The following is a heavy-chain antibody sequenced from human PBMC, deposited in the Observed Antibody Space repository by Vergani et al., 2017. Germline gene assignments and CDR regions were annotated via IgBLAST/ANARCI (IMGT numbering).Heavy chain of an antibody. V-gene: IGHV4-39*07. Sequence: QLQLQESGPGLVKPSETLSLTCTVSGCSISSSSYYWGWIRQPPGKGLEWIGSIYYSGSTYYNPSLKSRVTISVDTSKNQFSLKLSSVTAADTAVYYCARGGGFGFWFDPWGQGTLVTVSS. D-gene: IGHD3-10*01. CDR1: GCSISSSSYY. J-gene: IGHJ5*02. CDR2: IYYSGST. CDR3: ARGGGFGFWFDP.